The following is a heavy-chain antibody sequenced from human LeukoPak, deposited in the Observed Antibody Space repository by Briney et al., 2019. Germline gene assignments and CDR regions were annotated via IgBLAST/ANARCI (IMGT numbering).Heavy chain of an antibody. CDR1: GYTFTGYN. J-gene: IGHJ4*02. CDR2: INSKRGDT. Sequence: GGSVTVSCKASGYTFTGYNIYWVRQAPGQGVEWMGWINSKRGDTNYAPKFQGRVTMTRDRSIRTAYMDLSSLRSDDTAVYYCARDWGMVAGTAGDYWGQGTLVTVSS. CDR3: ARDWGMVAGTAGDY. V-gene: IGHV1-2*02. D-gene: IGHD6-19*01.